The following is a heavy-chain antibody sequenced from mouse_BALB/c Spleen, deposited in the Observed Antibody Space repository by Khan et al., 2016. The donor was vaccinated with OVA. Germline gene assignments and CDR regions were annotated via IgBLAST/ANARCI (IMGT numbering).Heavy chain of an antibody. CDR1: GYTFTNYI. J-gene: IGHJ3*01. V-gene: IGHV1S136*01. Sequence: VQLQQSGPELVKPGASVKMSCKASGYTFTNYIIHWVQQKPGQGLEWIGYINPDNDGTKYNEKFKGKATLTSDTSYSTAYMELSGLTSEDSAGYYCASADGSSFWVAYWGQGTMITVSS. D-gene: IGHD1-1*01. CDR2: INPDNDGT. CDR3: ASADGSSFWVAY.